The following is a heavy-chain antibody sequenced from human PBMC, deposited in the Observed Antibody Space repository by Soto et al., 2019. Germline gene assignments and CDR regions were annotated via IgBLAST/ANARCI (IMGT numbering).Heavy chain of an antibody. Sequence: QVQLVQSGAEVKKPGASVKVSCKASGYTFTSYDINWVRQATGQGLEWMGWMNPNSGNTGYAQKFQGRVTMTRNTSISTAYMELSSLRSEDTAVYFCARERSAAGTGWFEPWGQGTLVTVSS. CDR1: GYTFTSYD. D-gene: IGHD6-13*01. J-gene: IGHJ5*02. CDR2: MNPNSGNT. CDR3: ARERSAAGTGWFEP. V-gene: IGHV1-8*01.